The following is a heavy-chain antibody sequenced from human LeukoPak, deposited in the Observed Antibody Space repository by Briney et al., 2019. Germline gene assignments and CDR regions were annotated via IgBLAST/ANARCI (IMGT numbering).Heavy chain of an antibody. V-gene: IGHV3-21*04. Sequence: PGGSLRLSCEASGFTFNTYSMNWARQAPGKGLEWVSSIDSSGGYMFYADSVKVRFTISRDNSKNTLYLQMNSLRAEDTAVYYCARRTSGWFAPWGQGTLVTVSS. CDR3: ARRTSGWFAP. CDR1: GFTFNTYS. J-gene: IGHJ5*02. CDR2: IDSSGGYM.